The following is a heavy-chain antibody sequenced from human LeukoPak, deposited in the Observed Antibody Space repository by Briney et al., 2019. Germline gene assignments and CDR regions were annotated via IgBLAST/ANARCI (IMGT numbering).Heavy chain of an antibody. CDR2: IYSGGST. CDR3: ARVGSSWPYYYYYMDV. D-gene: IGHD6-13*01. J-gene: IGHJ6*03. CDR1: GFTVSSNY. Sequence: PGGSLRLSCAASGFTVSSNYMSWVRQAPGKGLEWVSVIYSGGSTYYADSVKGRFTISRDNSKNTLYLQMNSLRAEDTAVYYCARVGSSWPYYYYYMDVWGKGTTVTISS. V-gene: IGHV3-53*01.